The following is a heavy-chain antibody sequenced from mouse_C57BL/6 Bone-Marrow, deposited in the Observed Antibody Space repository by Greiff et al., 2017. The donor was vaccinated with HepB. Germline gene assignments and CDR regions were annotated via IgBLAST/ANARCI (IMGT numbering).Heavy chain of an antibody. CDR2: SRNKANDYTT. CDR3: ARDGITTDWYFDV. D-gene: IGHD1-1*01. V-gene: IGHV7-1*01. Sequence: EVQLVESGGGLVQSGRSLRLSCATSGFTFSDFYMEWVRQAPGKGLEWIAASRNKANDYTTEYSASVKGRFIVSRDTSQSILYLQMNALRAEDTAIYYCARDGITTDWYFDVWGTGTTVTVSS. CDR1: GFTFSDFY. J-gene: IGHJ1*03.